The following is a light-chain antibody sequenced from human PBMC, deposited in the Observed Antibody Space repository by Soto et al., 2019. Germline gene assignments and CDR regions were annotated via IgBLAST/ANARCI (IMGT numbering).Light chain of an antibody. CDR2: RNN. J-gene: IGLJ1*01. CDR3: AAWDDSLSGYV. V-gene: IGLV1-47*01. CDR1: SSNIGSNY. Sequence: QSVLTQPPSASGTPGQRFTIPVSGSSSNIGSNYVYWYQQLPGTAPKLLIYRNNQRPSGVPDRFSGSKSGTSASLAISGLRSEDEADYYCAAWDDSLSGYVFGTGTKLTVL.